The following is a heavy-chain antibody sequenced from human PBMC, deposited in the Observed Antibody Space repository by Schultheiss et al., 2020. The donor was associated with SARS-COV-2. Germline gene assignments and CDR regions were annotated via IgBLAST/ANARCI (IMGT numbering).Heavy chain of an antibody. V-gene: IGHV1-69*13. D-gene: IGHD2-2*01. Sequence: SVKVSCKVSGYTLTELSMHWVRQAPGKGLEWMGGIIPIFGTANYAQKFQGRVTITADESTSTAYMELSSLRSEDTAVYYCVTSGIVVVPAAPHAYYYGMDVWGQGTTVTVSS. J-gene: IGHJ6*02. CDR3: VTSGIVVVPAAPHAYYYGMDV. CDR2: IIPIFGTA. CDR1: GYTLTELS.